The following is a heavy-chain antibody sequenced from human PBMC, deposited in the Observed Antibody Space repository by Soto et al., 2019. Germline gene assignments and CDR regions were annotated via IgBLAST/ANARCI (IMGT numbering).Heavy chain of an antibody. V-gene: IGHV3-66*01. D-gene: IGHD3-9*01. Sequence: EVQLVESGGGLVQPGGSLRLSCAASGFTISSNYMSWVRQAPGKGLEWVSVIYSGGNTYYADAVKGRFTISRDNSKNTLYLQMTSLRAEDTAVYYCATFTKYATLTGYYACWCQGTLVTVSS. CDR2: IYSGGNT. CDR3: ATFTKYATLTGYYAC. CDR1: GFTISSNY. J-gene: IGHJ1*01.